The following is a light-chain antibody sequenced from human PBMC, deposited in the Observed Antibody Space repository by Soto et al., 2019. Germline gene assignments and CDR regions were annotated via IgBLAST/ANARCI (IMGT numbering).Light chain of an antibody. CDR3: QQTYSSPRT. V-gene: IGKV1-39*01. Sequence: DTQMTQSPSSLSASVGDRVTITCRASQSITTYLHWYQQKPGKAPNLLIYAASSLQTGVPSRFTGSGSGTDFTLTISNLQPEDFAVYYCQQTYSSPRTFGQGTKVDIK. CDR1: QSITTY. CDR2: AAS. J-gene: IGKJ1*01.